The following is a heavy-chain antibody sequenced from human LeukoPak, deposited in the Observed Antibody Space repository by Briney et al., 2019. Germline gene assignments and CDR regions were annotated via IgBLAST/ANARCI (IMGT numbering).Heavy chain of an antibody. Sequence: GGSLRLSCAASGFTFSSYGMSWVRQAPGKGLEWVSAISGSGGSTYYADSVKGRFTISRDNSKNTLYVQMNSLRAEDTAVYYCAKDWWQLAPGGYYYMDVWGKGTTVTVSS. CDR3: AKDWWQLAPGGYYYMDV. CDR1: GFTFSSYG. D-gene: IGHD2-15*01. V-gene: IGHV3-23*01. J-gene: IGHJ6*03. CDR2: ISGSGGST.